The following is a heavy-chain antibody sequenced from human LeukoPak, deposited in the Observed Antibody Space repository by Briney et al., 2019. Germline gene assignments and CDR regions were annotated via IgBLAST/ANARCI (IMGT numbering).Heavy chain of an antibody. Sequence: PSETLSLTCTVSGGSISSSSYYWGWIRQPPGKGLEWIGSIYYSGSTYYNPSLKSRVTISVDTSKNQFSLKLSSVTAADTAVYYCARQGLPCGGSCYSIFDYWGQGTLVTVSS. CDR2: IYYSGST. J-gene: IGHJ4*02. CDR3: ARQGLPCGGSCYSIFDY. D-gene: IGHD2-15*01. CDR1: GGSISSSSYY. V-gene: IGHV4-39*01.